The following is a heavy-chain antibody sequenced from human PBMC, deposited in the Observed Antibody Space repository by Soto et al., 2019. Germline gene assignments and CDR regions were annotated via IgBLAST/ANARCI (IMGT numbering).Heavy chain of an antibody. D-gene: IGHD4-17*01. CDR3: ARDPSTTVTNWFDP. CDR2: INPNSGGT. Sequence: ASVKVSCKASGYTFTGYYMHWVRQAPGQGLEWMGWINPNSGGTNYAQKFQGRVTTTRDTSISTAYMELSRLRSDDTAVYYCARDPSTTVTNWFDPWGQGTLVTVSS. J-gene: IGHJ5*02. CDR1: GYTFTGYY. V-gene: IGHV1-2*02.